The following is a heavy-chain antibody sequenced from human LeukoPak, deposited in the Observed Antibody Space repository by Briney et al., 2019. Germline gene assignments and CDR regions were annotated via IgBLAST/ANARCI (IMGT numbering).Heavy chain of an antibody. CDR3: AGERGEEYSSGWYKTNYFDN. V-gene: IGHV4-59*12. D-gene: IGHD6-19*01. J-gene: IGHJ4*02. CDR2: VDYSGGT. Sequence: SETLSLTCTVSGDSISSYYWSWIRQPPGKGLEWIASVDYSGGTYYNPSLESRVAISADMSKNQFSLKLTSVTGADTAVYYCAGERGEEYSSGWYKTNYFDNWGQGIRVTVSS. CDR1: GDSISSYY.